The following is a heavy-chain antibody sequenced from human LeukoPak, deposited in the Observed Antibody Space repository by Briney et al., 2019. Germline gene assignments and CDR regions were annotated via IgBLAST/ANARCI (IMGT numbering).Heavy chain of an antibody. Sequence: ASVKVSCKASGYTFTSYYMHWVRQAPGQGLEWLGIINPSGGSTSYAQKFQGRVTMTRDTSTSTVYMELGSLRSEDTAVYYCARGAYYYDSSGYLRYWGQGTLVTVSS. J-gene: IGHJ4*02. CDR1: GYTFTSYY. CDR3: ARGAYYYDSSGYLRY. CDR2: INPSGGST. D-gene: IGHD3-22*01. V-gene: IGHV1-46*01.